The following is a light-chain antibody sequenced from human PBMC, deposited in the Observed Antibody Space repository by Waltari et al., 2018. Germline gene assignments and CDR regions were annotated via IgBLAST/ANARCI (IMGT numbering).Light chain of an antibody. CDR1: QGISNY. V-gene: IGKV1-17*03. CDR2: AAS. CDR3: LHYNSFPWT. J-gene: IGKJ1*01. Sequence: EIQMTQSPSAMSASVGDSVTFTSRASQGISNYLAWFQQKPGKVPKRLIYAASSLQSGVPSRFSGSGSGTEFTLTISTLQPEDFATYFCLHYNSFPWTFGQGTQVEIK.